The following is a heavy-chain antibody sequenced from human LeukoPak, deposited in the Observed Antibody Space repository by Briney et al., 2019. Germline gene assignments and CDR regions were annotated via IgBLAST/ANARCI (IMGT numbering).Heavy chain of an antibody. CDR3: ARDGAFGGRFGELAPAFDI. J-gene: IGHJ3*02. Sequence: PGGSLRLSCAASGFTFSSYAMHWVRQAPGKGLEWVAVISYDGSNKYYADSVKGRFTISRDNSKNTLYLQMNSLRAEDTAVYYCARDGAFGGRFGELAPAFDIWGQGTMVTVSS. CDR1: GFTFSSYA. V-gene: IGHV3-30-3*01. D-gene: IGHD3-10*01. CDR2: ISYDGSNK.